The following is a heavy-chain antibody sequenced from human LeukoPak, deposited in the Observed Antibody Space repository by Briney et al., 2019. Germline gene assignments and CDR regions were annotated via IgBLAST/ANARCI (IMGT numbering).Heavy chain of an antibody. Sequence: SETQSLTCTVSGRSISMYYWSWTRQPPGNRLDWIGYIYYSGSTNYNPSDKNRVTISVDTSKNQFSLKLSSVTAADTAVYYCARQEYSSSWYWVYWGQGTLVTVSS. J-gene: IGHJ4*02. D-gene: IGHD6-13*01. V-gene: IGHV4-59*08. CDR3: ARQEYSSSWYWVY. CDR1: GRSISMYY. CDR2: IYYSGST.